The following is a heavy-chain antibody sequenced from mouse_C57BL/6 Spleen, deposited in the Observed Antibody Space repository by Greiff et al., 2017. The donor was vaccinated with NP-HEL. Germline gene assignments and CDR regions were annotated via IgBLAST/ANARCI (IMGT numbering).Heavy chain of an antibody. CDR2: IDPSDSYT. D-gene: IGHD1-1*01. Sequence: QVQLQQPGAELVKPGASVKLSCKASGYTFTSYWMQWVKQRPGQGLEWIGEIDPSDSYTNYNQKFKGKATLTVDISSSTAYMQLSSLTSEDSAVYYCARYRDGSSFDYWGQGTTLTVSS. V-gene: IGHV1-50*01. CDR3: ARYRDGSSFDY. J-gene: IGHJ2*01. CDR1: GYTFTSYW.